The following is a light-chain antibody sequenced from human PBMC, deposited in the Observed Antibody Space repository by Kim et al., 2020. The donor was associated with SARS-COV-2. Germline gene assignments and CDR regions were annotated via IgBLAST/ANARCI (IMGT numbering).Light chain of an antibody. CDR3: QQYDTSPRT. Sequence: EIVLTQSPGTLSLSPGERATLSCRASHSVSSTYLAWYQQQPGQAPRLLIYGTSSRATGIPDRFGGSGSGTDFTLTISRLEPEDSAVYYCQQYDTSPRTFGQGTKLEIK. V-gene: IGKV3-20*01. CDR2: GTS. J-gene: IGKJ2*01. CDR1: HSVSSTY.